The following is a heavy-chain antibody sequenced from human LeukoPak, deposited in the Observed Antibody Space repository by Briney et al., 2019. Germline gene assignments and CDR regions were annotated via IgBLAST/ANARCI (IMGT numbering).Heavy chain of an antibody. CDR2: IYYSGST. Sequence: SETLSLTCTVSGGSVSSHYWSWIRQPPGKGLEWIGYIYYSGSTNYNPSLKSRVTISVDTSKNQFSLKLSSVTAADTAVYYCAREGGYSSSPWNNWFDPWGQGTLVTVSS. D-gene: IGHD6-6*01. V-gene: IGHV4-59*02. J-gene: IGHJ5*02. CDR3: AREGGYSSSPWNNWFDP. CDR1: GGSVSSHY.